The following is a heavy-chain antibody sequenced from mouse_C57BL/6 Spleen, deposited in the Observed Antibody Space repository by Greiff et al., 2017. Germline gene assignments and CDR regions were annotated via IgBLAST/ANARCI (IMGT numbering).Heavy chain of an antibody. Sequence: QVQLQQSGAELVRPGTSVKVSCKASGYAFTNYLIEWVKQRPGQGLEWIGVINPGSGGTNYNEKFKGKATLTADKSSSTAYMQLSSLTSEDAAVYFCARGGNWVFAYWGQGTLVTGSA. V-gene: IGHV1-54*01. D-gene: IGHD4-1*01. CDR3: ARGGNWVFAY. CDR2: INPGSGGT. CDR1: GYAFTNYL. J-gene: IGHJ3*01.